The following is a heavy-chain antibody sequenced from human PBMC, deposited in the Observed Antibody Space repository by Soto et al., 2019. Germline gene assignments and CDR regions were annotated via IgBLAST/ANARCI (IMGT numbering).Heavy chain of an antibody. CDR2: IYPGDSDT. CDR3: ARRGVGGVRYFDWYLDY. D-gene: IGHD3-9*01. V-gene: IGHV5-51*01. Sequence: PGESLKISCKGSGYSFTSYWICWVRQMPGKGLEWLGIIYPGDSDTRYSPSFQGQVTISADKSSSTAYLQWRSLKASDTAMYYCARRGVGGVRYFDWYLDYWGQGTLVTVSS. CDR1: GYSFTSYW. J-gene: IGHJ4*02.